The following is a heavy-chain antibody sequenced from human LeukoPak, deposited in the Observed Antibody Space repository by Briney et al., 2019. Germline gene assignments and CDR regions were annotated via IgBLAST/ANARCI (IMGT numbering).Heavy chain of an antibody. CDR1: GGTFSSYA. Sequence: GSSVKVSCKASGGTFSSYAISWVRQAPGQRLEWMGGIIPIFGTANYAQKFQGRVTITADKSTSTAYMELSSLRSEDTAVYYCASNFQSYHFDYWGQGTLVTVSS. J-gene: IGHJ4*02. CDR2: IIPIFGTA. V-gene: IGHV1-69*06. D-gene: IGHD3-10*01. CDR3: ASNFQSYHFDY.